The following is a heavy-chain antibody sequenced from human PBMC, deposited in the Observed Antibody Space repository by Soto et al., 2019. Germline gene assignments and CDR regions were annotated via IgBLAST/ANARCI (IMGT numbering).Heavy chain of an antibody. CDR3: ARDRGASVYFDF. D-gene: IGHD1-26*01. Sequence: PSETLSLTCTVSGGSISSGDYYWSWIRQPPGKGLEWIGYIYYSGSTYYNPSLKSRVTLSIDTSKNQFSLKLSSVTAADTAVYYCARDRGASVYFDFWGQGTVVTVSS. V-gene: IGHV4-30-4*01. J-gene: IGHJ4*02. CDR1: GGSISSGDYY. CDR2: IYYSGST.